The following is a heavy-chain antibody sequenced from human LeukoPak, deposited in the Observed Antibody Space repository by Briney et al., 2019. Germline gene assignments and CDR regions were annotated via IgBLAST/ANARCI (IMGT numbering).Heavy chain of an antibody. Sequence: QSGGSLRLSCAASGFTFSSYAMSCVRQAPGKGLEWVSAISGSGGSSYYAGSVKGRFTSPRDNSKNTLYLQMNRLRAEDTALYFCFQAQDGIRDFLGSVSWDYWGQGTLVTVSS. V-gene: IGHV3-23*01. J-gene: IGHJ4*02. D-gene: IGHD3-9*01. CDR3: FQAQDGIRDFLGSVSWDY. CDR1: GFTFSSYA. CDR2: ISGSGGSS.